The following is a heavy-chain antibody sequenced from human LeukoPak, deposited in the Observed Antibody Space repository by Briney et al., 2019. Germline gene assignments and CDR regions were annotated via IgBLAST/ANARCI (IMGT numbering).Heavy chain of an antibody. CDR3: AREVKRLAEYYFDY. Sequence: PSETLSLTCTVSGGSISSSSYYWGWIRQPPGKGLEWIGSIYYSGSTYYNPSLKSRVTISVDTSKNQFSLKLSSVTAADTAVYYCAREVKRLAEYYFDYWGQGTLVTVSS. CDR2: IYYSGST. V-gene: IGHV4-39*07. J-gene: IGHJ4*02. CDR1: GGSISSSSYY. D-gene: IGHD6-25*01.